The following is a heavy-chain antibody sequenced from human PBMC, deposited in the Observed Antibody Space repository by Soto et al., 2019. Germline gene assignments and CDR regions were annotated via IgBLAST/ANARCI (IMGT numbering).Heavy chain of an antibody. CDR3: ARGRSDDYFDY. V-gene: IGHV3-7*01. J-gene: IGHJ4*02. CDR1: GFTFSGYY. CDR2: IKQDGSEK. D-gene: IGHD2-15*01. Sequence: GESLKISCAASGFTFSGYYMTWVRQSPGRGLEWVGNIKQDGSEKYYVDSLKGRFSISRDNAKKSLYLQMNSLRVEDTAVYYCARGRSDDYFDYWGQGTLVTISS.